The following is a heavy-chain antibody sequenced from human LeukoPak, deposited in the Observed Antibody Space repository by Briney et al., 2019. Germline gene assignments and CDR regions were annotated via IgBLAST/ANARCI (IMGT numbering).Heavy chain of an antibody. CDR2: MNPNSGNT. J-gene: IGHJ4*02. Sequence: ASVKVSCKASGYTFTSYDINWVRQATGQGLEWMGRMNPNSGNTGYAQKFQGRVTMTRNTSISTAYMELSSLRSEDTAVYYCATAYDSSGYIDYWGQGTLVTVSS. CDR3: ATAYDSSGYIDY. D-gene: IGHD3-22*01. CDR1: GYTFTSYD. V-gene: IGHV1-8*01.